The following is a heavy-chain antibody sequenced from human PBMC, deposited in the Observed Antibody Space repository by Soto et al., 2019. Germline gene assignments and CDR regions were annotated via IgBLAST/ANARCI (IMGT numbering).Heavy chain of an antibody. J-gene: IGHJ5*01. CDR1: RDSVSSNSVA. CDR3: ARTLAYCSSTSCYAPWFDS. Sequence: SQTLSLTCAISRDSVSSNSVAWNWIRQSPSRGLEWLGRTYYRSKWYNDYAVSVKSRITINSDTSKNQFSLQLNSVTPEDTAVYYCARTLAYCSSTSCYAPWFDSWGQGTLVTVSS. D-gene: IGHD2-2*01. V-gene: IGHV6-1*01. CDR2: TYYRSKWYN.